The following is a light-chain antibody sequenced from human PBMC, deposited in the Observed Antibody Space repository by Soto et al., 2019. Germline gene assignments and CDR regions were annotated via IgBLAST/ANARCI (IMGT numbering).Light chain of an antibody. CDR3: TSYAGCVIWV. J-gene: IGLJ3*02. Sequence: QSVLTQPPSASGSPGQSVTISCTGTSSDVGAYNYVSWYQQYPGKAPKLMIYEVSKRPSGVPDRFSGSKSGKTASLTVSGLQPEDEADYYCTSYAGCVIWVFGGGTKLTVL. CDR1: SSDVGAYNY. CDR2: EVS. V-gene: IGLV2-8*01.